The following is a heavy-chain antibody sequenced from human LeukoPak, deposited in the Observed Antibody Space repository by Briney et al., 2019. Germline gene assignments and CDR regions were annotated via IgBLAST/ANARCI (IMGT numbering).Heavy chain of an antibody. CDR3: ARGGHDYGDLYGMDV. CDR1: GGSISSYY. CDR2: IYTSGST. V-gene: IGHV4-4*07. Sequence: SETLSLTCTVSGGSISSYYWSWIRQPAGKGLEWIGRIYTSGSTNYNPSLKSRVTMSVDTSKNQFSLKLSSVTAADTAVYYCARGGHDYGDLYGMDVWGHGTTVTVSS. J-gene: IGHJ6*02. D-gene: IGHD4-17*01.